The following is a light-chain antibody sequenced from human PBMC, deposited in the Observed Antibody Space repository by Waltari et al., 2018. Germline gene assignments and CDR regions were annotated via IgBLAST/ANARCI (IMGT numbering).Light chain of an antibody. CDR1: SRDVGGDRY. Sequence: QSALTQPPSASGSPGESVTISCTGTSRDVGGDRYVSWFQQHPGKAPKLMIYEVKRRPAGVPDRFAGSKSGTTASRTVSELQTEDEADYYCSSYAGNNTVVFGGGTRLTVL. V-gene: IGLV2-8*01. J-gene: IGLJ2*01. CDR3: SSYAGNNTVV. CDR2: EVK.